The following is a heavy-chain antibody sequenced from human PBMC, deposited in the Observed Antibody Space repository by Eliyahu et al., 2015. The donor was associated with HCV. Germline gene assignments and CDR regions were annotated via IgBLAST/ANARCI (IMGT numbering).Heavy chain of an antibody. D-gene: IGHD4-17*01. J-gene: IGHJ3*02. Sequence: GIIYPGDSDTRYSPSFQGQVTISADKSISTAYLQWSSLKASDTAMYYCARLEEGYGDAGADAFDIWGQGTMVTVSS. V-gene: IGHV5-51*01. CDR2: IYPGDSDT. CDR3: ARLEEGYGDAGADAFDI.